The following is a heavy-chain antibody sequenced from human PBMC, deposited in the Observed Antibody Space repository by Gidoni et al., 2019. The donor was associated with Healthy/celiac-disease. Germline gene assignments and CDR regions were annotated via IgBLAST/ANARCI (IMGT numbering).Heavy chain of an antibody. Sequence: QVQLQQRGAGLLQPSETLSLACAVYARSFSAYYWSWIRPPPGTGLEWVGEINHSGSTNSNPSLKIRVTISVDTSKIKFSLKLSSVTVAETAVYYCARRVTYCGVVITGVYYFDDWGQGTLVTVSS. CDR2: INHSGST. CDR1: ARSFSAYY. J-gene: IGHJ4*02. CDR3: ARRVTYCGVVITGVYYFDD. D-gene: IGHD3-3*01. V-gene: IGHV4-34*01.